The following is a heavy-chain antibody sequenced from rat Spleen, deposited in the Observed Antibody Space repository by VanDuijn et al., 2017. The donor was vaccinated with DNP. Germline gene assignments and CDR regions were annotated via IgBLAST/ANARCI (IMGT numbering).Heavy chain of an antibody. V-gene: IGHV5-25*01. CDR1: GLTFSNYY. CDR2: ISISGSTT. J-gene: IGHJ3*01. CDR3: ARQRVMYTTATGFAY. Sequence: EVQLVESGGGLVQPGRSLKLSCAASGLTFSNYYMAWVRQAPKGGLEWVATISISGSTTSYPDSVKGRFTISRDNAKSCLYLHMNSLKSEDTATYYRARQRVMYTTATGFAYWGQGTLVTVSS. D-gene: IGHD1-6*01.